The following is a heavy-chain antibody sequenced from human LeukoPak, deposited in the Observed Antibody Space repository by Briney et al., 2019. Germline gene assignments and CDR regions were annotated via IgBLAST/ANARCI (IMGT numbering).Heavy chain of an antibody. J-gene: IGHJ6*03. D-gene: IGHD6-13*01. CDR2: INHSGST. V-gene: IGHV4-34*01. CDR3: ARGNASSSWYSYYYYYMDV. CDR1: GGSMNNYY. Sequence: SETLSLTCTVSGGSMNNYYWSWIRQPPGKGLEWIGEINHSGSTNYNPSLKSRVTISVDTSKNQFSLKLSSVTAADTAVYYCARGNASSSWYSYYYYYMDVWGKGTTVTVSS.